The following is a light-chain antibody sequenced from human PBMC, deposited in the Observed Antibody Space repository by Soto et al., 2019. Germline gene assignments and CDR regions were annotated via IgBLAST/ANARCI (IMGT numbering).Light chain of an antibody. V-gene: IGLV2-8*01. CDR3: SSYAGSNIFV. CDR1: SSDVGGYNY. CDR2: DVN. Sequence: QSALTQPPSASGSPGQSVTISCTGTSSDVGGYNYVSWYQQHPGKAPKLMIYDVNKRPSGVPDRFSGSKSGNTASLTVSGLQAEDEADYYCSSYAGSNIFVFGIGTKLTVL. J-gene: IGLJ1*01.